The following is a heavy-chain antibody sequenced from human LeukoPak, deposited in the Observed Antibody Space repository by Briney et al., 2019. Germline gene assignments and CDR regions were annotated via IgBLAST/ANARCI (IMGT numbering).Heavy chain of an antibody. J-gene: IGHJ5*02. V-gene: IGHV4-31*03. CDR2: IYYSGST. CDR1: GGSISSGGYY. D-gene: IGHD3-10*01. Sequence: SETLSLTCTVSGGSISSGGYYWSWIRQHPGKGLEWIGYIYYSGSTYYNPSLKSRVTISVDTSKNQFSLKLSSVTAADTAVYYCARGGITMVRGVRSCWFDPWGQGTLVTVSS. CDR3: ARGGITMVRGVRSCWFDP.